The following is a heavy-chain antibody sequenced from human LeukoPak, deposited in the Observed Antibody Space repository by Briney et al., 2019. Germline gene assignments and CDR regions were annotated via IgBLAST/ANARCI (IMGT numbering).Heavy chain of an antibody. J-gene: IGHJ4*02. CDR3: AGNYDSWTGLNY. V-gene: IGHV3-73*01. D-gene: IGHD3-3*01. Sequence: GGSLRLSCAASGFTFSGSAMHWVRQASGKGLEWVGHIGNKASNYATDYAPSLKGRFTISRDDSKDTAYLQVNSLKPEDTAVYYCAGNYDSWTGLNYWGLGTLVTVSS. CDR1: GFTFSGSA. CDR2: IGNKASNYAT.